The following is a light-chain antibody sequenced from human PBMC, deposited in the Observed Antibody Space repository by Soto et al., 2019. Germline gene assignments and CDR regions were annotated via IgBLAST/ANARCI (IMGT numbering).Light chain of an antibody. CDR2: GAS. Sequence: EIVMTQSPVTLPVSPGERATLSCRASQSISSNLAWYQQKPGQAPRLLIYGASARATGIPARFSGSGSGTEFTLTISSLQSEDFAVYYCQQYNNWPGTFGQGTKVEIK. J-gene: IGKJ1*01. CDR1: QSISSN. CDR3: QQYNNWPGT. V-gene: IGKV3-15*01.